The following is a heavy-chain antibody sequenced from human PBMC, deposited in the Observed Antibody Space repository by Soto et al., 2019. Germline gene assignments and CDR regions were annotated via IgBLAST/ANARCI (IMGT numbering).Heavy chain of an antibody. J-gene: IGHJ6*02. CDR1: GGSISSYY. D-gene: IGHD2-2*01. CDR2: IYYSGST. CDR3: ARGHCSSTSCYYYYYGMDV. V-gene: IGHV4-59*01. Sequence: SETLSLTCTASGGSISSYYWSWIRQPPGKGLEWIGYIYYSGSTNYNPSLKSRVTISVDTSKNQCSLKLSSVTAADTAVYYCARGHCSSTSCYYYYYGMDVWGQGTTVTVSS.